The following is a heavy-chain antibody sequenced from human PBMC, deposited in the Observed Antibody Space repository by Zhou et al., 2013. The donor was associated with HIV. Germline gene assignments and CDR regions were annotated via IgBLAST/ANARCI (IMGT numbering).Heavy chain of an antibody. V-gene: IGHV1-69*12. CDR1: GGTFSGYG. Sequence: QVHLVQSGAELRKPGSSVKVSCKASGGTFSGYGVSWVRQAPGQGLEWMGGIIPIFGTANYAQKFQGRVTITADESTSTAYMELSSLRSEDTAVYYCASLGLPGSGHATGAFDIWGQGTMVTVSS. D-gene: IGHD2-15*01. CDR3: ASLGLPGSGHATGAFDI. CDR2: IIPIFGTA. J-gene: IGHJ3*02.